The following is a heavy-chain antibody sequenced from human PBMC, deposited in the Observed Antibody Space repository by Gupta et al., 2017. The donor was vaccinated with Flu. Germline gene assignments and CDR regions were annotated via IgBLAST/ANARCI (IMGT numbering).Heavy chain of an antibody. D-gene: IGHD3-16*01. Sequence: SLNWVRQAPGQGLEWMGWINTKDGNPTYAQGFTGRFVFSLDPSVSTAYLEINSLKAEDTAVYYCVREGGDRNWGQGTLVTVSS. CDR3: VREGGDRN. J-gene: IGHJ4*02. CDR2: INTKDGNP. CDR1: S. V-gene: IGHV7-4-1*02.